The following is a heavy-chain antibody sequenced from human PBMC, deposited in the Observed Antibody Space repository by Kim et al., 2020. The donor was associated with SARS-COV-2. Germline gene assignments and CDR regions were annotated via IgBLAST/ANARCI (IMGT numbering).Heavy chain of an antibody. CDR1: GFTFSSYA. J-gene: IGHJ6*02. Sequence: GGSLRLSCAASGFTFSSYAMHWVRQAPGKGLEWVAVISYDGSNKYYADSVKGRFTISRDNSKNTLYLQMNSLRAEDTAVYYCAKDQGQDWGQGTTVTVSS. CDR3: AKDQGQD. CDR2: ISYDGSNK. V-gene: IGHV3-30*18.